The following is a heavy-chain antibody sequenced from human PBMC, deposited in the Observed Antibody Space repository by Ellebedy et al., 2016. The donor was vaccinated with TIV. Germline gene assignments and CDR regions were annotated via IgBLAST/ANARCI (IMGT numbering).Heavy chain of an antibody. CDR3: ARLQSSMVGATVPDS. J-gene: IGHJ4*02. CDR1: GYIFTDYW. D-gene: IGHD1-26*01. V-gene: IGHV5-51*01. CDR2: IDPDDSDT. Sequence: GESLKISCAASGYIFTDYWFAWVRQTPGLGLEWMGIIDPDDSDTRYSPSFQGQVTISGDRSSSSTYLQWSSLRASDTAIYYCARLQSSMVGATVPDSWGQGTQVIVSS.